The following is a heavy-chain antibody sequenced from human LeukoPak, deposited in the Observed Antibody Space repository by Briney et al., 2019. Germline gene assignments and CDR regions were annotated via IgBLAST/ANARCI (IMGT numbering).Heavy chain of an antibody. D-gene: IGHD6-19*01. Sequence: GGSQRLSCAASGFTFSNYAMSWVRQAPGRGLEWVLGISNSGGDTQYADSVKGRFTISRGNAKNSLYLQMNSLRAEDTAVYYCARDRIAVAATETSFDYWGQGTLVTVSS. CDR2: ISNSGGDT. V-gene: IGHV3-23*01. CDR3: ARDRIAVAATETSFDY. CDR1: GFTFSNYA. J-gene: IGHJ4*02.